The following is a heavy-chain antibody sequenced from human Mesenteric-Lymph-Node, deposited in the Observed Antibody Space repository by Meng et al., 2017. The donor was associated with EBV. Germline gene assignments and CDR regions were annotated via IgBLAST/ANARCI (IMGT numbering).Heavy chain of an antibody. Sequence: QVQLQQWGVGLLKPSETLSLTCTVYGGSFTDHYWTWIRQPPGKGLEWIAEINHSGGTNYNLSLKNRVAISIDLSKNHFSLKVSSVTAADTAVYYCARSSYGSGSYSPFDFWGEGNLVTVSS. CDR3: ARSSYGSGSYSPFDF. CDR2: INHSGGT. CDR1: GGSFTDHY. D-gene: IGHD3-10*01. V-gene: IGHV4-34*01. J-gene: IGHJ4*02.